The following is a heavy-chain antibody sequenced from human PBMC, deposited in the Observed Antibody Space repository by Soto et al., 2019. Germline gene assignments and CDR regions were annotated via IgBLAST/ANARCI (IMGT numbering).Heavy chain of an antibody. Sequence: ASVKVSCKASGYTFTSYCISWVRQAPGQGLEWMGWISAYNGNTNYAQKLQGRVTMTTDTSTSTAYMELRSLRSDDTAVYYCARTDYDILTGSTPWDYWGQGTLVTVSS. V-gene: IGHV1-18*01. CDR3: ARTDYDILTGSTPWDY. D-gene: IGHD3-9*01. J-gene: IGHJ4*02. CDR1: GYTFTSYC. CDR2: ISAYNGNT.